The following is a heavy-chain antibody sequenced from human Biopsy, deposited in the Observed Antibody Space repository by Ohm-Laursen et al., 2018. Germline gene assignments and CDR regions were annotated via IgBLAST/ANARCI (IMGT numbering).Heavy chain of an antibody. Sequence: SSVKVSCKVSGYAVTGFSMHWVRQAPGKGLEWMGGFAPENGKTIYAQKFQGRVTMTEDTSTDTAYMELSSLRSDDTAVYYCATKLTGYFHHWGQGTLVIVSS. CDR1: GYAVTGFS. CDR2: FAPENGKT. CDR3: ATKLTGYFHH. J-gene: IGHJ1*01. D-gene: IGHD3-9*01. V-gene: IGHV1-24*01.